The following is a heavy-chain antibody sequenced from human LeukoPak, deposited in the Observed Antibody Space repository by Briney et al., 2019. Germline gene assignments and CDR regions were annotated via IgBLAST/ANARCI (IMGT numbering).Heavy chain of an antibody. CDR1: GFTFSEYT. Sequence: GGSLRLSCAASGFTFSEYTIHWVRQAPGKGLEWVAVMSNDGSIKKYANSVKGRFTISRDNSKDTLYLQMDSLRAEDTAVYYCAREFTIFGVVIQRYDAFDIWGQGTMVTVSS. J-gene: IGHJ3*02. V-gene: IGHV3-30-3*01. CDR2: MSNDGSIK. CDR3: AREFTIFGVVIQRYDAFDI. D-gene: IGHD3-3*01.